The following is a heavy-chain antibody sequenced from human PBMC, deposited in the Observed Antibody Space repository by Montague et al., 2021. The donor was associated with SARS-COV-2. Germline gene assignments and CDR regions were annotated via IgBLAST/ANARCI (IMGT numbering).Heavy chain of an antibody. CDR1: GFSLSTSGMC. Sequence: PVLVKPTQTLTLTCTFSGFSLSTSGMCVSWIRQPPGKALEWLARIDWDDDKYYSTSLKTRLTISKDTSKNQVVLTMANMDPVDTATYYCARTLTTKVAFDTWGQGTMVTVSS. J-gene: IGHJ3*02. CDR2: IDWDDDK. CDR3: ARTLTTKVAFDT. V-gene: IGHV2-70*11. D-gene: IGHD3-22*01.